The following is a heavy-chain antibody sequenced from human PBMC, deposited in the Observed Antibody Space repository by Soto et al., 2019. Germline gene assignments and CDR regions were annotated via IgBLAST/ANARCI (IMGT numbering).Heavy chain of an antibody. CDR2: INPNSGGT. Sequence: ASVKVSCKASGYTFTGYYMHWVRQAPGQGLEWMGWINPNSGGTNYAQKFQGRVTMTRDTSISTAYMELSRLRSDDTAVYYCARDESWEDGAFDIWGQGTMVTVSS. J-gene: IGHJ3*02. V-gene: IGHV1-2*02. CDR1: GYTFTGYY. D-gene: IGHD1-26*01. CDR3: ARDESWEDGAFDI.